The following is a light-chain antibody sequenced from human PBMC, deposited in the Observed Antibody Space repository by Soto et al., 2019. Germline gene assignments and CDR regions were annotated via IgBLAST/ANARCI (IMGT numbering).Light chain of an antibody. CDR3: CSYKSSSPQA. CDR1: SSDVGGYNF. J-gene: IGLJ1*01. V-gene: IGLV2-14*03. Sequence: QSALTQPASVSGSPGQSITISCTGTSSDVGGYNFVSWYQQHPGKVPKLMIFDVNRRPSGVSDRFSGSKSGNTASLTISGPQAEGGGDYYCCSYKSSSPQAFGSGTKLTAL. CDR2: DVN.